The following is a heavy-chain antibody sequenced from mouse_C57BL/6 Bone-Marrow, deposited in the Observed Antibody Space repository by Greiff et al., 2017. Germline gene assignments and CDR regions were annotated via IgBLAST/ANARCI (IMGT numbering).Heavy chain of an antibody. D-gene: IGHD4-1*01. Sequence: LQESGAELARPGASVKLSCKASGYTFTSYGTSWVKQRTGQGLEWIGEIYPRSGNTYYNEKFKGKATLTADKSSSTAYMELRSLTSEDSAVYFCARGDWDGYFDYWGQGTTLTVSS. J-gene: IGHJ2*01. CDR1: GYTFTSYG. CDR2: IYPRSGNT. CDR3: ARGDWDGYFDY. V-gene: IGHV1-81*01.